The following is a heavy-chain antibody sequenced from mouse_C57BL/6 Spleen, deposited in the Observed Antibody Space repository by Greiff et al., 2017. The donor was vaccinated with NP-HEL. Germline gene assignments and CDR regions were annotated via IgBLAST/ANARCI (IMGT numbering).Heavy chain of an antibody. J-gene: IGHJ3*01. D-gene: IGHD2-9*01. Sequence: EVKLLESGPGLVKPSQSLSLTCSVTGYSITSGYYWNWIRQFPGNKLEWMGYISYDGSNNYNPSLKNRISITRDTSKNQFFLKLNSVTTEDTATYYCAREPYYGYDVGFAYWGQGTLVTVSA. CDR1: GYSITSGYY. CDR2: ISYDGSN. CDR3: AREPYYGYDVGFAY. V-gene: IGHV3-6*01.